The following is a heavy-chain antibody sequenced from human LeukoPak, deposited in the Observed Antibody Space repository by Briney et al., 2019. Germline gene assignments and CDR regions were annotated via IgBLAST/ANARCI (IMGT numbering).Heavy chain of an antibody. CDR1: GFTFSSYS. CDR2: ISSSSSYI. CDR3: AKAASSLEYYFDY. V-gene: IGHV3-21*04. Sequence: GGSLRLSCAASGFTFSSYSMNWVRQAPGKGLEWVSSISSSSSYIYYADSVKGRFTISRDNAKNSLYLQMNSLRAEDTAVYYCAKAASSLEYYFDYWGQGTLVTVSS. J-gene: IGHJ4*02. D-gene: IGHD2-2*01.